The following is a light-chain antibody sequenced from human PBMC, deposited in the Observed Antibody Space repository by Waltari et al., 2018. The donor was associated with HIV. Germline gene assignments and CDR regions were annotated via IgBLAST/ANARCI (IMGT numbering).Light chain of an antibody. CDR2: EDN. CDR3: QSYDSSNPVV. CDR1: RRSIASNY. J-gene: IGLJ2*01. V-gene: IGLV6-57*02. Sequence: NFMLTQPHSASESPGKTVTISCTGSRRSIASNYVRLYQQRPGTAPTTGIYEDNQRPSGVPDRFSGSIDSSSNSASLTISGLKTEDEADYYCQSYDSSNPVVFGGGTKLTVL.